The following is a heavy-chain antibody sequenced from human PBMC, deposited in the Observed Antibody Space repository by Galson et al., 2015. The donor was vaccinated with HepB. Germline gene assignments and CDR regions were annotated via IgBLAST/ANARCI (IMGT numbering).Heavy chain of an antibody. CDR1: GFTFSGYS. D-gene: IGHD3-9*01. J-gene: IGHJ4*02. CDR2: ISFTNNFI. CDR3: ARDARPRYGPLPGFHVFDY. V-gene: IGHV3-21*01. Sequence: SLRLSCAASGFTFSGYSMNWVRQAPGKGLEWVSSISFTNNFINYADSVKGRFTISGDKAKDSLYLQMSSLRAEDTAVYYCARDARPRYGPLPGFHVFDYWGQGIPVAVSS.